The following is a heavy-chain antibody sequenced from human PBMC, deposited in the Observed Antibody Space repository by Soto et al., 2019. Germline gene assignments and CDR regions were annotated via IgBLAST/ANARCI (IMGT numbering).Heavy chain of an antibody. CDR3: ARRITMVRGPYYYYAMDV. CDR2: IYPGDSDT. D-gene: IGHD3-10*01. V-gene: IGHV5-51*01. J-gene: IGHJ6*02. Sequence: GESLTISCKGSGYSFTSYWIGWVRQMPGKGLEWMGIIYPGDSDTRYSPSFQGQVTISADKSISTAYLQWSSLRDEDTAVYYCARRITMVRGPYYYYAMDVWGQGTTVTVSS. CDR1: GYSFTSYW.